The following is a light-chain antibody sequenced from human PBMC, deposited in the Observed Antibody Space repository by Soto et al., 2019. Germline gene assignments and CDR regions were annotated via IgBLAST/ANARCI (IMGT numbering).Light chain of an antibody. V-gene: IGLV1-40*01. Sequence: QLVLTQPPSVSGAPGQRVTISCTGSSSNIGAGYDVHWYQQLPGTAPKLLIYGNSNRPSGVPDRFSGSKSGTSASLAITGLQAEDEADYYCQSYDSSLTWFVVFGGGTKLTVL. CDR1: SSNIGAGYD. CDR3: QSYDSSLTWFVV. CDR2: GNS. J-gene: IGLJ2*01.